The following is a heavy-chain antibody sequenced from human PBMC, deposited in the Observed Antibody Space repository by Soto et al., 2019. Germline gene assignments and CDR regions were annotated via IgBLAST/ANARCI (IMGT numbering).Heavy chain of an antibody. CDR2: IYYGGST. J-gene: IGHJ4*02. V-gene: IGHV4-59*01. CDR3: ARDHGSGWYDY. D-gene: IGHD6-19*01. CDR1: GGSISSYY. Sequence: SETLSLTCTVSGGSISSYYWSWIRQPPGKGLEWIGYIYYGGSTNYNPSLKSRVTISVDTSKNQFSLKLSSVTAADTAVYYCARDHGSGWYDYWGQGTLVTVSS.